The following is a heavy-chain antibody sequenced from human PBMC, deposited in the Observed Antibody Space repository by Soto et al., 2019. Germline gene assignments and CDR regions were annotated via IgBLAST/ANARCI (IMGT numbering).Heavy chain of an antibody. D-gene: IGHD6-13*01. J-gene: IGHJ3*02. Sequence: SETLSLTCTVSGVSISSGGYYLRRIRQHPGKGLEWIGYIYYSGSTYYNPSLKSRVTISVDTSKNQFSLKLSSVTAADTAVYYCARRVSGGYSSSWYDMDDAFDIWGQGTMVTVSS. CDR2: IYYSGST. V-gene: IGHV4-31*03. CDR1: GVSISSGGYY. CDR3: ARRVSGGYSSSWYDMDDAFDI.